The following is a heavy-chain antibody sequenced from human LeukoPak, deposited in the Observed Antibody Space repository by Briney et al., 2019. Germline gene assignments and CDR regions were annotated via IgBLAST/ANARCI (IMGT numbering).Heavy chain of an antibody. Sequence: GGSLRLSCAASGFTFSSYSMNWVRQAPGKGLEWVSSISSSGSYIYYADSVKGRFTISRDNAKKLLYLQVNSLRAEDTAVYYCARASPADYYGLDVWGQGTAVTVSS. CDR3: ARASPADYYGLDV. CDR2: ISSSGSYI. D-gene: IGHD6-6*01. V-gene: IGHV3-21*01. CDR1: GFTFSSYS. J-gene: IGHJ6*02.